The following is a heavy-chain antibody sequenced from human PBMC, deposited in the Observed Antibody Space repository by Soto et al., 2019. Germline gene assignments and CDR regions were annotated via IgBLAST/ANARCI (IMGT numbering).Heavy chain of an antibody. CDR2: ISSSSSTI. D-gene: IGHD6-6*01. V-gene: IGHV3-48*01. CDR1: GFTFSSYS. Sequence: WGSLRLSCAASGFTFSSYSMNWVRQAPGKGLEWVSYISSSSSTIYYADSVKGRFTISRDNAKNSLYLQMNSLRAEDTAVYYCASDPRLSSSYIHWGQGTLVTVSS. CDR3: ASDPRLSSSYIH. J-gene: IGHJ4*02.